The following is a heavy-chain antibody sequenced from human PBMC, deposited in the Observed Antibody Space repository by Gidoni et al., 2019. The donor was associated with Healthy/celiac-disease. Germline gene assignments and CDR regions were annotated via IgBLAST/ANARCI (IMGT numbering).Heavy chain of an antibody. J-gene: IGHJ5*02. Sequence: EVQLVESGGALVQPEGSLRLSCAAPGFTFGSYEMNWVRQAPGKGLEWVSDISSSGSTIYYADSVKGRFTISRDNAKNSLYLQMNSLRAEDTAVYYCASFDIVATTAWFDPWGQGTLVTVSS. CDR1: GFTFGSYE. CDR3: ASFDIVATTAWFDP. V-gene: IGHV3-48*03. CDR2: ISSSGSTI. D-gene: IGHD5-12*01.